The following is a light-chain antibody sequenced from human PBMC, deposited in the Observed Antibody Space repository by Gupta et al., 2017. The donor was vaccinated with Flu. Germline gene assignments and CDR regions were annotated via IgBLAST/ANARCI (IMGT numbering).Light chain of an antibody. CDR3: QSYDSSLSGYG. V-gene: IGLV1-40*01. CDR2: ATN. CDR1: ISNIGTVYD. J-gene: IGLJ1*01. Sequence: QSMLTQPPSVSGAPGQRVTISCTGSISNIGTVYDVHWYQHLPGTAPRLLIYATNNRPSGVPDRFSGSKSGTSASLAITGLQAEDEADYYCQSYDSSLSGYGFGTGTKLTVL.